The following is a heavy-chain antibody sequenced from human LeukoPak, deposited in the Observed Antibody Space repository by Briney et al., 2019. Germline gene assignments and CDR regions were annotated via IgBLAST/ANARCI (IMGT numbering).Heavy chain of an antibody. Sequence: SETLSLTCAVYGGSFSGYYWSWIRQPPGKGMEWIGEINHSGSTNYNPSLKSRVTISVDTSKNQFSLKLSSVTAADTAVYYCARGGGENTRSRNWFDPWGQGTLVTVSS. CDR1: GGSFSGYY. J-gene: IGHJ5*02. CDR2: INHSGST. CDR3: ARGGGENTRSRNWFDP. D-gene: IGHD6-13*01. V-gene: IGHV4-34*01.